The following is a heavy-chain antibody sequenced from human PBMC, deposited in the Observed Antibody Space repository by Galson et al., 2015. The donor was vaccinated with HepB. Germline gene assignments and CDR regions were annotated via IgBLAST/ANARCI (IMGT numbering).Heavy chain of an antibody. CDR2: IYWDGDK. V-gene: IGHV2-5*02. D-gene: IGHD1-26*01. J-gene: IGHJ4*02. CDR1: VFSLSTKEVA. Sequence: PALVKPTQTLTLTCSFSVFSLSTKEVAVGWIRQPPGKALEWLALIYWDGDKRYSPSLKSRLTITKDTPRNQVVLTMTNMDPVDTATYYCAHERSPQGVFDYWGQGSLVTVSS. CDR3: AHERSPQGVFDY.